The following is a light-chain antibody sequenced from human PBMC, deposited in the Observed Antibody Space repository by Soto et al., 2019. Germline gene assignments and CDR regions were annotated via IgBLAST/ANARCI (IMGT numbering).Light chain of an antibody. J-gene: IGLJ3*02. Sequence: QSVLTQPPSASGTPGQRVTISCSGSNSNIGSKYVYWYQQLPGTAPKLLIYRNNQRPSGVPDLFSGSKSGTSASLAVSGLRSEDDADYYCAAWDASLRGWVFGGGTKLTVL. CDR1: NSNIGSKY. V-gene: IGLV1-47*01. CDR2: RNN. CDR3: AAWDASLRGWV.